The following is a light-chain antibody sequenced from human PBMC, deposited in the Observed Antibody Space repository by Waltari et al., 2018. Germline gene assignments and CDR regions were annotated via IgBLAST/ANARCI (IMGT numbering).Light chain of an antibody. Sequence: QSALTQPASVSGSPGRSIPIPCTGSSSDVGSYNYVSWYQQRLGKAPKLLIFDVRKRPSGISNRFSGSKSGITASLTISGLQAEDEADYYCSSYSSSDSWVFGGGTTLIVL. J-gene: IGLJ3*02. V-gene: IGLV2-14*01. CDR1: SSDVGSYNY. CDR2: DVR. CDR3: SSYSSSDSWV.